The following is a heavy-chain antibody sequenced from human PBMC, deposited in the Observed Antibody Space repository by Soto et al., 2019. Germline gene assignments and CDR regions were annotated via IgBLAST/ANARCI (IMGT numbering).Heavy chain of an antibody. V-gene: IGHV3-74*01. Sequence: SCAASGFTFRSYWMHWVRQAPGKGLVWVSRINNDATTYADSVRGRFTISRDTAKNSLFLQMNSLRVDDTAVYYCVRDHLWAFDYWGQGVLVTVSS. CDR2: INNDAT. CDR1: GFTFRSYW. D-gene: IGHD3-10*01. CDR3: VRDHLWAFDY. J-gene: IGHJ4*02.